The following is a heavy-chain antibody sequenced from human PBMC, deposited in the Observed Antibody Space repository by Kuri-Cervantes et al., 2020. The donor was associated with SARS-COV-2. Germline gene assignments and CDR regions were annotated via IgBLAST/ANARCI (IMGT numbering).Heavy chain of an antibody. CDR1: GGSFSGYY. D-gene: IGHD3-10*01. CDR3: ARAAGGLLGLYYYYYMDV. J-gene: IGHJ6*03. CDR2: INHSGST. Sequence: SETLSLTCAVYGGSFSGYYWSWIRQPPGKGLEWIGEINHSGSTNYNPSLKSRVTISVDTSKNQFSLQLNSVTPEDTAVYYCARAAGGLLGLYYYYYMDVWGKGTTVTVSS. V-gene: IGHV4-34*01.